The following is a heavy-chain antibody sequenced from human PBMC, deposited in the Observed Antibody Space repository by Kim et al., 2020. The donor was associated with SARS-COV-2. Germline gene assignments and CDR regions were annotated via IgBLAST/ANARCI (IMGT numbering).Heavy chain of an antibody. V-gene: IGHV3-23*01. CDR2: ISGSGGST. J-gene: IGHJ2*01. CDR3: AKAETYYYDSSGYYQSWYFDL. D-gene: IGHD3-22*01. Sequence: GGSLRLSCAASGFTFSSYAMSWVRQAPGKGLEWVSAISGSGGSTYYADSVKGRFTISRDNSKNTLYLQMNSLRAEDTAVYYCAKAETYYYDSSGYYQSWYFDLWGRGTLVTVSS. CDR1: GFTFSSYA.